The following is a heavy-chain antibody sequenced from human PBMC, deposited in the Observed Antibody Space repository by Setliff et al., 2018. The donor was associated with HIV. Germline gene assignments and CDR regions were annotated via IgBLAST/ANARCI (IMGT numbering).Heavy chain of an antibody. CDR3: ARSSRGSLRDLDY. CDR2: GYYSGIT. CDR1: GASISSSSYY. Sequence: SETLSLTCTVSGASISSSSYYWGWIRQPPGKGLEWIGCGYYSGITHYDPSLKSRVSISVDASKNQFSLRLNSVTVADTAVYFCARSSRGSLRDLDYWGPGTLVTVSS. J-gene: IGHJ4*02. D-gene: IGHD2-21*02. V-gene: IGHV4-39*01.